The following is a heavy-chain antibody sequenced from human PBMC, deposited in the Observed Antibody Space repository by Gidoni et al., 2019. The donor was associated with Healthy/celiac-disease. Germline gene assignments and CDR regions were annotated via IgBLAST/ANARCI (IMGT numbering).Heavy chain of an antibody. D-gene: IGHD7-27*01. V-gene: IGHV1-2*02. CDR1: GYTFNGYY. Sequence: QVQLVQAGAEGKKPGDSGKVACKASGYTFNGYYMHWVRQAPGQGLEWMGGINPNSGGTNYAQKFQGRVPMTRVTSISTAYMELCRLRSDDTAVYYCARDPWGWDYYYGMDVWGQGTTVTVSS. J-gene: IGHJ6*02. CDR2: INPNSGGT. CDR3: ARDPWGWDYYYGMDV.